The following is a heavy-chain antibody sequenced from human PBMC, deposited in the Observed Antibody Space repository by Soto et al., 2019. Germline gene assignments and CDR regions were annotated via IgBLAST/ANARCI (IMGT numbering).Heavy chain of an antibody. CDR2: TSLFQTKE. Sequence: QVQLVESGGGAVQPGASLTLSCAASGFTFSDFVMHWVRQAPGKGLEWVAVTSLFQTKEYYADSVRGRFTISRDNTANILYLQMNSLKTEDTAVYYCTTAFGVSLWGITMIVVEPPDYYGMDVWGQGTTVTVSS. J-gene: IGHJ6*02. CDR1: GFTFSDFV. CDR3: TTAFGVSLWGITMIVVEPPDYYGMDV. D-gene: IGHD3-22*01. V-gene: IGHV3-30-3*01.